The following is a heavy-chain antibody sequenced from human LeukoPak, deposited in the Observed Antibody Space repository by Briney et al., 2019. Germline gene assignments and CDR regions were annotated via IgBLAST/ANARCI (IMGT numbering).Heavy chain of an antibody. CDR2: IYYNGST. V-gene: IGHV4-39*01. D-gene: IGHD3-22*01. Sequence: SETLSLTCTVSGVSISSSSYYWGWIRQPPGKGLEWIGSIYYNGSTYYNPSLKIRVTISVDTAKNQFSLKLSSVTAADTAVYYCARHDRGSRNFDYWGQGTLVTVSS. CDR1: GVSISSSSYY. J-gene: IGHJ4*02. CDR3: ARHDRGSRNFDY.